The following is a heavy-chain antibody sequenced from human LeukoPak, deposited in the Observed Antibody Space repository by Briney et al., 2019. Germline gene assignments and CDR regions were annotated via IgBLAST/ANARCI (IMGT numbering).Heavy chain of an antibody. J-gene: IGHJ6*02. CDR1: GFTFSSYG. V-gene: IGHV3-33*01. CDR3: ARAGEQWLSSPYGMDV. D-gene: IGHD6-19*01. CDR2: IWYDGSNK. Sequence: SGGSLRLSCAASGFTFSSYGMHWVRQAPGKGLEWVAVIWYDGSNKYYADSVKGRFTISRDNAKNSLYLQMNSLRAEDTAVYYCARAGEQWLSSPYGMDVWGQGTTVTVSS.